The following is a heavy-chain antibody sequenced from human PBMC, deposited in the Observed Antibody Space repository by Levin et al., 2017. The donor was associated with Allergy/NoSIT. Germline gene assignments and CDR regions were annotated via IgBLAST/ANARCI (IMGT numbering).Heavy chain of an antibody. CDR3: ARASKDTDSSGYTCIDY. Sequence: GGSLRLSCAASGITFSSYWMHWVRQAPGKGLVWVSRINSDGSSTSYADSVKGRFTISRDNAKNTLNLQMNSLRAEDTAVYYCARASKDTDSSGYTCIDYWGQGTLVTVSS. J-gene: IGHJ4*02. D-gene: IGHD3-22*01. CDR2: INSDGSST. V-gene: IGHV3-74*01. CDR1: GITFSSYW.